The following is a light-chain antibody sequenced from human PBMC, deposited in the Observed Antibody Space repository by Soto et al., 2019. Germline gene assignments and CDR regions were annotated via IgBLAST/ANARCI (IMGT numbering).Light chain of an antibody. V-gene: IGKV4-1*01. CDR3: HQYYRTPMDT. Sequence: DIVMTQSPDSLAVSLGERATINCKSSQSVLYSSNNRNYLAWYQQKPGQPPKLLIYWAATRESGVPGRFSGRGSGTDFTLTISSLQAEDVAVYYCHQYYRTPMDTFGQGTELEIK. CDR2: WAA. J-gene: IGKJ2*01. CDR1: QSVLYSSNNRNY.